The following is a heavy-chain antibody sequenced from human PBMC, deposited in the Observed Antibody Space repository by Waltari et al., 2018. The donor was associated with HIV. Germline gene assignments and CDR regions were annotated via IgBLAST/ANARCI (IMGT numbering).Heavy chain of an antibody. Sequence: QVQLVQSGAEVKKPGASVKVSCTASGYTFPGYYMHWVRQAPGQGLERMGRINPNSGGTNYAQKFQGRVTMTRDTSISTAYMELSRLRSDDTAVYYCARTPAPYDPVTDWGQGTLVTVSS. J-gene: IGHJ4*02. D-gene: IGHD3-22*01. CDR1: GYTFPGYY. CDR2: INPNSGGT. V-gene: IGHV1-2*06. CDR3: ARTPAPYDPVTD.